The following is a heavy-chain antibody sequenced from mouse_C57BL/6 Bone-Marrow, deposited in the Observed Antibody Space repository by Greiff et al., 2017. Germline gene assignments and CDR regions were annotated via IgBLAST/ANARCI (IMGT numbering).Heavy chain of an antibody. V-gene: IGHV5-17*01. CDR2: ISSGSSTI. CDR1: GFTFSDYG. D-gene: IGHD1-1*01. Sequence: EVHLVESGGGLVKPGGSLKLSCAASGFTFSDYGMHWVRQAPEKGLEWVAYISSGSSTIYYADTVKGRFTISRDNAKNTLFLQMTSLRSEYTAMYYCARSIYYYGSSYYYAMDDWGTGTSVTVSS. J-gene: IGHJ4*01. CDR3: ARSIYYYGSSYYYAMDD.